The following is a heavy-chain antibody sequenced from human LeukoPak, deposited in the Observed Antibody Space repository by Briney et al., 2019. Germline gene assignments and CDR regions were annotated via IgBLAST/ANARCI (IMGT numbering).Heavy chain of an antibody. CDR2: IDIDGSTT. V-gene: IGHV3-74*01. Sequence: PGGSLRLSCAASGFTFSNSLMHWVRQVPGKGLVWVARIDIDGSTTHYADSVKGRFTISRDNAKNTLYLQMNILRAEDTAVYYCVRDRDGYNYWGQGTLVTVSP. CDR3: VRDRDGYNY. J-gene: IGHJ4*02. CDR1: GFTFSNSL. D-gene: IGHD5-24*01.